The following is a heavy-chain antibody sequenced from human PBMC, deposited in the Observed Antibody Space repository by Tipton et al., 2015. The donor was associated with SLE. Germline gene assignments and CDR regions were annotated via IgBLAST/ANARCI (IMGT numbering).Heavy chain of an antibody. CDR2: VDPRGIDS. V-gene: IGHV1-46*01. D-gene: IGHD6-6*01. J-gene: IGHJ4*02. Sequence: QLVQSGAEVRKPGASVKVSCKASGYTFSSYGLSWMRQAPGQGLEWMGKVDPRGIDSKYAQKFQDRVTLTRHTSTNTVYMEMSSLTSDDTAVYYCARGGWYSSLSLGLFDYWGQGPLVTVSS. CDR3: ARGGWYSSLSLGLFDY. CDR1: GYTFSSYG.